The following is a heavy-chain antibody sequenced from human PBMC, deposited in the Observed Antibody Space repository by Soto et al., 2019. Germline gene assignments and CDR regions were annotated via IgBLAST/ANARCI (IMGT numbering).Heavy chain of an antibody. D-gene: IGHD3-22*01. V-gene: IGHV3-23*01. J-gene: IGHJ4*02. CDR3: ARDTYYYDSSGYTY. CDR2: ISSSGVNT. CDR1: GFTFNNYA. Sequence: GGSLRLSSAASGFTFNNYAMNWVRQAPGKGLEWVSAISSSGVNTYYTDSVKGRFTISRDNSKNMFFLQMNSLRAEDTAVYYCARDTYYYDSSGYTYWGQGTLVTVSS.